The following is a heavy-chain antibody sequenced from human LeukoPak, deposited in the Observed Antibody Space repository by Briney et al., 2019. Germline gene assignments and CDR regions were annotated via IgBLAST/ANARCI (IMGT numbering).Heavy chain of an antibody. D-gene: IGHD6-19*01. Sequence: PGGSLRLSCAVSGFTFGDYAMHWVRQAPGKGLEWVSGISWNSGSIGYADSVKGRFTISRDNAKNSLYLQMNSLRAEDTALYYCAKDSSGWPPGWFDPWGQGILVTVSS. CDR3: AKDSSGWPPGWFDP. CDR2: ISWNSGSI. CDR1: GFTFGDYA. V-gene: IGHV3-9*01. J-gene: IGHJ5*02.